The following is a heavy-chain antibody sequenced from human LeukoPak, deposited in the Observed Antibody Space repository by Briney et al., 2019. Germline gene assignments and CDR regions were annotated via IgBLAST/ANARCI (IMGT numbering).Heavy chain of an antibody. V-gene: IGHV3-21*01. Sequence: GGSLRLSCAASGFTFSSYSMNWVRQAPGKGLKWVSSISSSSSYIYYADSVKGRFTISRDIAKNSLYLQMNSLRAEDTAVYYCARTNSGIAVAIDYWGQGTLVTVSS. CDR3: ARTNSGIAVAIDY. J-gene: IGHJ4*02. CDR2: ISSSSSYI. CDR1: GFTFSSYS. D-gene: IGHD6-19*01.